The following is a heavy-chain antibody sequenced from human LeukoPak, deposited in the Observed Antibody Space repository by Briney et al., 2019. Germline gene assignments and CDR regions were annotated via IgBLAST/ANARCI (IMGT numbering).Heavy chain of an antibody. V-gene: IGHV4-4*03. Sequence: PETLSLTCAVSGGSISSGNWWTWFRQSPGKGLEWIGEINHSGSTNYNPSLKSRVTISVDTSKNQFSLKLSSVTAADTAVYYCAKYAVGYSDAFDIWGQGTMVTVSS. CDR1: GGSISSGNW. CDR2: INHSGST. J-gene: IGHJ3*02. CDR3: AKYAVGYSDAFDI. D-gene: IGHD5-18*01.